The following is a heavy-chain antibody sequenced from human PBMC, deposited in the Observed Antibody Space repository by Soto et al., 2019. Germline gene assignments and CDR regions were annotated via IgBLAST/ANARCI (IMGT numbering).Heavy chain of an antibody. CDR3: ARVQYCGGDCYGGGYDAFDI. J-gene: IGHJ3*02. V-gene: IGHV1-3*01. CDR2: VNAGNGNT. D-gene: IGHD2-21*02. Sequence: ASVKVSCKASGYTFTSYAMHWVRQAPGQRLEWMGWVNAGNGNTKYSQKFQGRVTITRDTSASTAYMELSSLRSEDTAVYYCARVQYCGGDCYGGGYDAFDIWGQGTMVTVSS. CDR1: GYTFTSYA.